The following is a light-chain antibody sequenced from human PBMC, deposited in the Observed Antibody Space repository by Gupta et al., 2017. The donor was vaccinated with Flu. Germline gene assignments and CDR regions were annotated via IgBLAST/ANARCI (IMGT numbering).Light chain of an antibody. J-gene: IGLJ2*01. V-gene: IGLV2-14*01. CDR2: EVS. CDR1: SSDVGGYNY. Sequence: QSALTQPASVSVSPGQSSTISCTGTSSDVGGYNYVSWYQQHPGKAPKLMIYEVSNRPSGVSNRFSGSKSGNTASLTISGLQDEDEADYYCSSYTSSSTPVVFGGGTKLTVL. CDR3: SSYTSSSTPVV.